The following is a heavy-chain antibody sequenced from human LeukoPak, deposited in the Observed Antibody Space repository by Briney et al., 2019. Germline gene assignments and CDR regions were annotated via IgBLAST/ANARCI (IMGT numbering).Heavy chain of an antibody. V-gene: IGHV3-7*02. CDR1: GFSFSTSW. CDR3: LAWASPTPY. J-gene: IGHJ1*01. Sequence: GGSLRLSCAASGFSFSTSWLNCVPQAPGKGLEWVDNLNADGSVGRYVDSVKGRFSVSRDNGQNTLYLQMNSLRVDDTGIYFCLAWASPTPYWGPGTPVAVSS. D-gene: IGHD1-26*01. CDR2: LNADGSVG.